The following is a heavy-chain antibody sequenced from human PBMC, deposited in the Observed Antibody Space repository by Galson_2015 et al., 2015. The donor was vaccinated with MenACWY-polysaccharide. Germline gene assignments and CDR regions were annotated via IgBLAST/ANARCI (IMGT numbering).Heavy chain of an antibody. J-gene: IGHJ4*01. V-gene: IGHV1-3*01. D-gene: IGHD2-15*01. CDR3: ARDTPGSCSGCGCEDLAY. Sequence: SVKVSCKASGYTFSSYAMHWVRQAPGQRLEWMGWINAGNGNTKYSQKFQGRVTITRDTSGSTAYMELSSLRSEDTAVYYCARDTPGSCSGCGCEDLAYWGHATLVTVSP. CDR1: GYTFSSYA. CDR2: INAGNGNT.